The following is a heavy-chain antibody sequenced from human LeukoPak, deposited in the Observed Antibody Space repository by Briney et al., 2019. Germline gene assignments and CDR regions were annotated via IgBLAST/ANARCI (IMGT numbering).Heavy chain of an antibody. Sequence: ASVKVSCKASGYTFSSYGFTWVRQAPGHGLEWMGIINPSGGSTSYAQKFQGRGTMTRDTSTSTVYMELSSLRSEDTAVYYCARDYDSSGSDYYYYYMDVWGQGTTVTVSS. CDR1: GYTFSSYG. J-gene: IGHJ6*03. CDR2: INPSGGST. D-gene: IGHD3-22*01. V-gene: IGHV1-46*01. CDR3: ARDYDSSGSDYYYYYMDV.